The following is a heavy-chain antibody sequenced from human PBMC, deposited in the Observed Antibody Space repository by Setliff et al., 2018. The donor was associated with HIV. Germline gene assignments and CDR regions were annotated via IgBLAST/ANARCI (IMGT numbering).Heavy chain of an antibody. CDR3: ARNGRSSGWIDVFDI. Sequence: LRLSCTVSGFTFGDYAMSWVRQAPGKGLEWIGFIRSKAYGGTTEYGASVKGRFTISRDNAQNSLYLQMNSLRADDTAVYYCARNGRSSGWIDVFDIWGPATMVTVSS. CDR1: GFTFGDYA. V-gene: IGHV3-49*04. CDR2: IRSKAYGGTT. J-gene: IGHJ3*02. D-gene: IGHD5-18*01.